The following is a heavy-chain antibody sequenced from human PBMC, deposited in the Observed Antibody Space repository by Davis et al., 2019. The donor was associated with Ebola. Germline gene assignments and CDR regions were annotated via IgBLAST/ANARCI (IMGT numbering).Heavy chain of an antibody. CDR2: ISYDGSNK. V-gene: IGHV3-30-3*01. J-gene: IGHJ6*02. CDR1: GFTFSSYA. CDR3: ARNGAVVRDYYGMDV. Sequence: GGSLRLSCAASGFTFSSYAMHWVRQAPGKGLEWVAVISYDGSNKYYADSVKGRFTISRDNSKNTLYLQMNSLRAEDTAVYYCARNGAVVRDYYGMDVWGQGTTVTVSS. D-gene: IGHD2-2*01.